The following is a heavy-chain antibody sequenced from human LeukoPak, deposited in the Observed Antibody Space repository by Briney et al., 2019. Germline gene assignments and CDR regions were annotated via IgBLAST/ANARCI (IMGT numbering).Heavy chain of an antibody. CDR2: INPNSGGT. D-gene: IGHD1-26*01. CDR3: ARGAGSYFPGHFDY. V-gene: IGHV1-2*02. Sequence: ASVKVSCKASGYTFTGYYMHWVRQAPGQGLEWMGWINPNSGGTNYAQKFQGRVTMTRDTSISTAYMELSRLRSDDTAVYYCARGAGSYFPGHFDYWGQGTLVPVSS. CDR1: GYTFTGYY. J-gene: IGHJ4*02.